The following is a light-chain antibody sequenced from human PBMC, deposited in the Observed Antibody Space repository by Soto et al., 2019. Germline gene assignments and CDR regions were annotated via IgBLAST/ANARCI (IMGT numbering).Light chain of an antibody. CDR2: NIS. J-gene: IGKJ1*01. CDR3: MQSTLWHPT. V-gene: IGKV2-30*01. CDR1: QGLVFSDGNTY. Sequence: DVVLTQSPLFLPVTLGQPASISCRSSQGLVFSDGNTYLSWFHQRPGQYPRRLIYNISNRDTGVPDRSSGSGSRPDFSLIISRAEAEDVGVYYCMQSTLWHPTFGQVTKVEIK.